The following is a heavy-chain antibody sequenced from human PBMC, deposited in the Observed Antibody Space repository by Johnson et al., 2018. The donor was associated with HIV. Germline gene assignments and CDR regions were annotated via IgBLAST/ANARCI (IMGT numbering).Heavy chain of an antibody. Sequence: QVQLVESGGGVVQPGRSLRLSCAASGFTFSNYAMHWVRQAPGKGLEWVAVIWYNGSNKHYAGSVKGRFTISRDNSKNTLYLQMNSLRVEDTAVYYCAKSGFSGSYQGAYDIWGQGTMVTVSS. J-gene: IGHJ3*02. CDR2: IWYNGSNK. D-gene: IGHD1-26*01. CDR1: GFTFSNYA. V-gene: IGHV3-33*06. CDR3: AKSGFSGSYQGAYDI.